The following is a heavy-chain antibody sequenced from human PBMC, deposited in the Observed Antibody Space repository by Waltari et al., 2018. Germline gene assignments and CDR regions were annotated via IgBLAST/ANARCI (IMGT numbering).Heavy chain of an antibody. CDR1: GYTFTNDY. CDR2: INPSGGST. Sequence: QVQLVQSGAEVKKPGASVNISCKASGYTFTNDYMHWVRQAPGQGLDWMGRINPSGGSTSYPQKFQGRVTMTSDTSTTTFYMELTSLRSEDTAVYYCARGYCSSTSCYYLDYWGQGTLVTVSS. D-gene: IGHD2-2*01. CDR3: ARGYCSSTSCYYLDY. J-gene: IGHJ4*02. V-gene: IGHV1-46*01.